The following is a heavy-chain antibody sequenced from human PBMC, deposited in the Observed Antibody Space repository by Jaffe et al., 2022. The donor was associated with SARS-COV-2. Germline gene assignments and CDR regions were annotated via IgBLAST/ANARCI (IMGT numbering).Heavy chain of an antibody. Sequence: EVQLVESGGGLVQPGGSLRLSCAASGFRFSDYYMDWVRQAPGKGLEWVARISNKDNRYTTEYAASVKGRFVISRDDSKNSLYLQMNSLKTEDTALYFCARDIFALGDYWGQGTLVTVSS. CDR1: GFRFSDYY. J-gene: IGHJ4*02. CDR3: ARDIFALGDY. CDR2: ISNKDNRYTT. V-gene: IGHV3-72*01. D-gene: IGHD7-27*01.